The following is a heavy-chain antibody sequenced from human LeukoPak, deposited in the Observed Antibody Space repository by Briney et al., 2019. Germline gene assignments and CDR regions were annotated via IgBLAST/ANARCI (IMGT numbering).Heavy chain of an antibody. D-gene: IGHD2-2*01. V-gene: IGHV4-59*12. CDR2: IYYSGST. CDR1: GGSISSYY. Sequence: PSETLSLTCTVSGGSISSYYWSWIRQPPGKGLEWIGYIYYSGSTNYNPSLKSRVTISVDTSKNQFSLKLSSVTAADTAVYYCARCSAMAYYYYYYMDVWGKGTTVTISS. J-gene: IGHJ6*03. CDR3: ARCSAMAYYYYYYMDV.